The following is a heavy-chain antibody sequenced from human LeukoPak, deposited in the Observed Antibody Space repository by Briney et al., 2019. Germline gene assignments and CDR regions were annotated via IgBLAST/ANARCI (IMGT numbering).Heavy chain of an antibody. V-gene: IGHV3-21*01. D-gene: IGHD3-10*01. CDR1: GFTFSSYS. Sequence: GGSLRLSCAASGFTFSSYSMNWVRQAPGKGLEWVSSISSSSSYIYYADSVKGRFTISRDNAKNSLYLQMNSLRAEDTAVYYCARVVGSGSYTATDYWGQGTLVTVSS. J-gene: IGHJ4*02. CDR3: ARVVGSGSYTATDY. CDR2: ISSSSSYI.